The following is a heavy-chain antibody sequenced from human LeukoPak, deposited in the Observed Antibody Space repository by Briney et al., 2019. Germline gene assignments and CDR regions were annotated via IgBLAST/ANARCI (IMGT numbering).Heavy chain of an antibody. CDR1: GGSISSGDYY. Sequence: SETLSLTCTVSGGSISSGDYYWSWIRQPPGKGLEWIGCIYYSRNTNCNPSLDSRVTISVDTSNNQFSLKLTSVTAADTAVYYCASHHGSGYRYAFDIWGQGTMVTVSS. J-gene: IGHJ3*02. D-gene: IGHD3-22*01. CDR2: IYYSRNT. CDR3: ASHHGSGYRYAFDI. V-gene: IGHV4-61*08.